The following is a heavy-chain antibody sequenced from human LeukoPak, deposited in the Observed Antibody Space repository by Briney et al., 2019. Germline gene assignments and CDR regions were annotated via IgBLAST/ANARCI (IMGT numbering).Heavy chain of an antibody. CDR2: MNPNSGNT. Sequence: GASVKVSCKASGYTFTGYYMHWVRQATGQGLEWMGWMNPNSGNTGYAQKFQGRVTMTRNTSISTAYMELSSLRSEDTAVYYCARGPPGGYSSGWYINYWGQGTLVTVSS. D-gene: IGHD6-19*01. J-gene: IGHJ4*02. CDR1: GYTFTGYY. CDR3: ARGPPGGYSSGWYINY. V-gene: IGHV1-8*02.